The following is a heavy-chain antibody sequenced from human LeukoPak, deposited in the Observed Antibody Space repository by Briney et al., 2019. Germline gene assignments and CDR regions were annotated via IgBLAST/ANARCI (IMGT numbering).Heavy chain of an antibody. CDR3: TNSYSDFWIDY. CDR2: IRSKANSYAT. D-gene: IGHD3-3*01. CDR1: GFTFSGSA. V-gene: IGHV3-73*01. Sequence: GGSLRLSCAASGFTFSGSAMHWARQASGKGLEWVGRIRSKANSYATAYTSSVKGRFTISGDDSKNTVYLQMNSLKTEDTAVYYCTNSYSDFWIDYWGQGTLVTVSS. J-gene: IGHJ4*02.